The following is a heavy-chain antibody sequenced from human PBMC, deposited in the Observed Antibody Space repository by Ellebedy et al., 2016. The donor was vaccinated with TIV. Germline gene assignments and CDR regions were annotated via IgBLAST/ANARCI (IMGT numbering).Heavy chain of an antibody. V-gene: IGHV5-51*01. Sequence: GESLKISCKGSGYSFTNYWIGWVRQMPGKGLEWMGIIYPGDSDTRYRPSFQGQVTISADKSISTAYLQWSSLKASDTAMYYCARIPYYYESSGPRFLDYWGQGTLVTVSA. CDR2: IYPGDSDT. CDR1: GYSFTNYW. D-gene: IGHD3-22*01. J-gene: IGHJ4*02. CDR3: ARIPYYYESSGPRFLDY.